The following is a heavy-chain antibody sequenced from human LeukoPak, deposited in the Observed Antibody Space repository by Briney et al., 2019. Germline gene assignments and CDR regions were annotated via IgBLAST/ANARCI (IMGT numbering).Heavy chain of an antibody. Sequence: GRSLRLSCAASGYTFPIYALRWVPQAPGKGLVCGSAARGSGGSTFYADSLKGRFPIPRDNHKHTLYLQKDSTRAEHARVFNCAKDRGLTGDRKPGYFDCWGQGTLVTVSS. J-gene: IGHJ4*02. D-gene: IGHD7-27*01. V-gene: IGHV3-23*01. CDR2: ARGSGGST. CDR1: GYTFPIYA. CDR3: AKDRGLTGDRKPGYFDC.